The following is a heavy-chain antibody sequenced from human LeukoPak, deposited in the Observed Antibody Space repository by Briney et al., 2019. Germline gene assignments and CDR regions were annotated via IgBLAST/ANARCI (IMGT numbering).Heavy chain of an antibody. V-gene: IGHV4-34*01. CDR2: INHSGST. D-gene: IGHD6-13*01. J-gene: IGHJ4*02. CDR1: GGSFSGYY. CDR3: ARRGSSWYGEVDY. Sequence: SETLSLTCTVSGGSFSGYYWSWIRQPPGKGLEWIGEINHSGSTNYNPSLKSRVTISVDTSKNQFSLKLSSVTAADTAVYYCARRGSSWYGEVDYWGQGTLVTVSS.